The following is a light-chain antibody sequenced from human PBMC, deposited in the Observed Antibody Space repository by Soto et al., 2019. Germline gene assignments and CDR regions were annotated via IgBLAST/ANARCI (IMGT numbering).Light chain of an antibody. Sequence: DIQMTQSPSSLSASVGDRVTITCRASQSISSYLNWYQQKPGNAPKPLIYVASTLQSGVPSRFSGSGSGTDFTLTINSLQPEDFATYYCQQSYIAPLTFGGGTKVDIK. CDR2: VAS. CDR3: QQSYIAPLT. J-gene: IGKJ4*01. V-gene: IGKV1-39*01. CDR1: QSISSY.